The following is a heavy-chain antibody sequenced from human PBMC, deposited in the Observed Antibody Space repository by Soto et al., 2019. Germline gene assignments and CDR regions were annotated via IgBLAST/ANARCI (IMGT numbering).Heavy chain of an antibody. CDR1: GDSVSSNSAA. Sequence: KQSQTLSLTCAISGDSVSSNSAAWNWIRQSPSRGLEWLGRKYYRSKWYNDYAVSVKSRITINQDTSKNQVSLQLNSVTPDDTAVYYCASTGDRVGYAFDIWGQGTMVTVSS. J-gene: IGHJ3*02. V-gene: IGHV6-1*01. CDR3: ASTGDRVGYAFDI. CDR2: KYYRSKWYN. D-gene: IGHD2-21*01.